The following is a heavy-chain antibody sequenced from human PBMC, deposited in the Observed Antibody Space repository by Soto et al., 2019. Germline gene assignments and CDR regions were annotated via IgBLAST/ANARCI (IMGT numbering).Heavy chain of an antibody. CDR3: ARDSWSQY. V-gene: IGHV3-66*01. CDR2: IHNGGET. J-gene: IGHJ1*01. Sequence: GGSLRLSWAASGFSVSSNYMNWVRQAPGKGLEWVSIIHNGGETYYADSVRDRFTVSRDNSKNTVFLQMNSLRVEDTAVYYCARDSWSQYWGQGTLVTVSS. CDR1: GFSVSSNY. D-gene: IGHD2-15*01.